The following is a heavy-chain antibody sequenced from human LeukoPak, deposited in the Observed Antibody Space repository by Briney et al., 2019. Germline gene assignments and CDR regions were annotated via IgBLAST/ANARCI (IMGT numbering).Heavy chain of an antibody. D-gene: IGHD6-19*01. CDR2: INPNSGGT. CDR3: ARSLRYGSGWYFDY. J-gene: IGHJ4*02. CDR1: GYTFTGYY. V-gene: IGHV1-2*02. Sequence: ASVKVSCKASGYTFTGYYIHWVRQAPGQGLEWMGWINPNSGGTNYAQKFQGRVTMTRDTSISTAYMELSRLRSDDTAVYYCARSLRYGSGWYFDYWGQGTLVTVSS.